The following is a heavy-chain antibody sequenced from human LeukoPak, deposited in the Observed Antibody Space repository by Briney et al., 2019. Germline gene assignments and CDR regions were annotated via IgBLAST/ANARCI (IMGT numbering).Heavy chain of an antibody. J-gene: IGHJ4*02. CDR3: ARASPDSSGYPY. Sequence: SETLPLTCAVYGGSFSGYYWSWIRQPPGKGLEWIGEINHSGSTNYNPSLKSRVTISVDTSKNQFSLKLSSVTAADTAVYYCARASPDSSGYPYWGQGTLVTVSS. CDR2: INHSGST. D-gene: IGHD3-22*01. CDR1: GGSFSGYY. V-gene: IGHV4-34*01.